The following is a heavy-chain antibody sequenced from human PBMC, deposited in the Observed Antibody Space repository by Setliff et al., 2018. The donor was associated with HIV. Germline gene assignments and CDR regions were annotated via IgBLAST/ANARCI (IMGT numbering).Heavy chain of an antibody. V-gene: IGHV4-4*08. CDR3: ARALAGGSGWNYFDL. CDR2: VYTTGSA. D-gene: IGHD6-19*01. Sequence: SETLSLTCTVSGASINNYYWNWIRQPPGKGLEWIGHVYTTGSASYNPSLESRVTILEALSKNQFSLNLDSVTAADTAVYFCARALAGGSGWNYFDLWGPGTLVTVSS. CDR1: GASINNYY. J-gene: IGHJ4*02.